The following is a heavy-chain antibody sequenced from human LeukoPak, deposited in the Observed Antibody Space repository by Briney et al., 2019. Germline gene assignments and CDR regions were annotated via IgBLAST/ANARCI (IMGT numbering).Heavy chain of an antibody. V-gene: IGHV4-59*01. D-gene: IGHD6-6*01. CDR3: ARDPFYSSSGRGAFDI. J-gene: IGHJ3*02. CDR1: GGSISSYY. Sequence: TSETLSLTCTVSGGSISSYYWSWIRQPPGKGLEWIGYIYYSGTTNYNPSLKSRVTISVDTSKNQFSLKLSSVTAADTAVYYCARDPFYSSSGRGAFDIWGQGTMVTVSS. CDR2: IYYSGTT.